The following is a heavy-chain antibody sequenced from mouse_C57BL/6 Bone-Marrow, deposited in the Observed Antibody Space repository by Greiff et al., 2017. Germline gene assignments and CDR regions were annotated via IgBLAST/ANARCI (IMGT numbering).Heavy chain of an antibody. V-gene: IGHV1-59*01. CDR3: ARVSSGYRFAY. CDR2: IDPSDSYT. J-gene: IGHJ3*01. Sequence: QVQLQQPGAELVRPGTSVKLSFKASGYTFTSYWMHWVKQRPGQGLEWIGVIDPSDSYTNYNQKFKGKATLTVDTSSSTAYMQLSSLTSEDSAVYYCARVSSGYRFAYWGQGTLVTVSA. D-gene: IGHD3-2*02. CDR1: GYTFTSYW.